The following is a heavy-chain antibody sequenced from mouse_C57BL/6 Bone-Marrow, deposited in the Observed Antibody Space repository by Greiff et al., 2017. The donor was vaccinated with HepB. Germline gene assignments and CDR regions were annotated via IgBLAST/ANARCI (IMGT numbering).Heavy chain of an antibody. CDR2: IDPSGSYT. D-gene: IGHD4-1*01. Sequence: QVQLQQPGAELVMPGASVKLSCKASGYTFTSYWMHWVRQRPGKGLEWIGEIDPSGSYTNYKQKLKGKSTLTVDKSSSTAYMQLSSLTSEDSAVYYCARSDWDWFAYWGQGTLVTVSA. CDR1: GYTFTSYW. CDR3: ARSDWDWFAY. J-gene: IGHJ3*01. V-gene: IGHV1-69*01.